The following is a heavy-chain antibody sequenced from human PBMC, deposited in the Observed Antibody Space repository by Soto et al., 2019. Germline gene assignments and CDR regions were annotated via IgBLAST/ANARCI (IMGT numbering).Heavy chain of an antibody. Sequence: GGSLRLSCAASGFTFSSSWIHWVRQAPGKGLVWVSRINNDGSNTNYADSVKGRFTISRDNAKNTLYLQMNSLRAEDTAVYYCAVAAGPDDYYYGMDVWGQGTTVTVSS. D-gene: IGHD6-13*01. CDR2: INNDGSNT. CDR3: AVAAGPDDYYYGMDV. CDR1: GFTFSSSW. V-gene: IGHV3-74*01. J-gene: IGHJ6*02.